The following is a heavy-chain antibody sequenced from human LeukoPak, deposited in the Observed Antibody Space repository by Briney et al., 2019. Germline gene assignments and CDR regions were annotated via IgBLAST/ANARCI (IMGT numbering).Heavy chain of an antibody. Sequence: SETLSLTCAVYGGSFSGYYWSWIRQPPGKGLEWIGEINRSGSTNYNPSLKSRVTISVDTSKNQFSLKLSSVTAADTAVYYCARDGPGMDVWGQGTTVTVSS. CDR1: GGSFSGYY. CDR2: INRSGST. V-gene: IGHV4-34*01. CDR3: ARDGPGMDV. J-gene: IGHJ6*02.